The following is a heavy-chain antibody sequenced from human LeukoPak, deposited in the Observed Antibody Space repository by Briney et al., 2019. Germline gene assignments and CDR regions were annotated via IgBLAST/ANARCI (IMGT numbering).Heavy chain of an antibody. Sequence: AETVGLTCTVSGGSISSSSYYWGWIRQPPGKGLEWIGIIYYSGSTYYNPSLKIRLTISVDTSKNQFSLKVSSVTAADTAVYYCARHRAGGSGMAVDYWGQGTLVTVSS. D-gene: IGHD3-10*01. CDR2: IYYSGST. J-gene: IGHJ4*02. CDR1: GGSISSSSYY. CDR3: ARHRAGGSGMAVDY. V-gene: IGHV4-39*01.